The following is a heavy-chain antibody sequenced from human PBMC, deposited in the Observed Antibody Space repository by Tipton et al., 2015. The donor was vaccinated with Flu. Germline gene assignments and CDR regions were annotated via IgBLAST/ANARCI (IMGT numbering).Heavy chain of an antibody. CDR1: GGSLSSYY. CDR3: ARACGSGGNRWFDP. D-gene: IGHD2-15*01. J-gene: IGHJ5*02. CDR2: TYISGST. V-gene: IGHV4-4*07. Sequence: LRLSCTVSGGSLSSYYWSWIRQSAGKGLEWIGRTYISGSTNYNPSLKSRVTLSADTSKNQFSLKLSSVTAADTAVYYCARACGSGGNRWFDPWGQGALVTVSS.